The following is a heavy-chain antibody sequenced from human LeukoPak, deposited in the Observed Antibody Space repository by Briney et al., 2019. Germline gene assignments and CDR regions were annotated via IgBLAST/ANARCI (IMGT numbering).Heavy chain of an antibody. CDR1: GFTFNSYS. D-gene: IGHD5-18*01. CDR3: ARASGDIVETATMGSY. V-gene: IGHV3-21*01. CDR2: ISSSSSSI. J-gene: IGHJ4*02. Sequence: TGGSLRLSCAASGFTFNSYSMNWVRQAPGKGLEWVSSISSSSSSIHYADSVKGRFTISRDNAKNSLYLQMNSLRAEDTAVYYCARASGDIVETATMGSYWGQGTLVTVSP.